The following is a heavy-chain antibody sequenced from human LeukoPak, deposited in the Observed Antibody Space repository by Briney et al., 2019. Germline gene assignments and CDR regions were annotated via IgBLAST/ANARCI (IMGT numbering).Heavy chain of an antibody. CDR3: ARGSGGQQLIRGYYYMDV. Sequence: GGSLRLSCAASGFTFSSYSMNWVRQAPGKGLECVSSISSTSSYIYYADSVKGRFTISTDNAKNSLYLQMSSLRAEDTAVYYCARGSGGQQLIRGYYYMDVWGKGTTVTVSS. CDR1: GFTFSSYS. CDR2: ISSTSSYI. D-gene: IGHD6-6*01. J-gene: IGHJ6*03. V-gene: IGHV3-21*01.